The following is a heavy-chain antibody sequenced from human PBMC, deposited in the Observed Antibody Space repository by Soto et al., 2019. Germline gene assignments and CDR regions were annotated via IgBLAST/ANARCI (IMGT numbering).Heavy chain of an antibody. CDR3: ARHRGRDYFDY. Sequence: SETLSLTCTVSGGSISSSRYYWGWIRRPPGKGLEWIGSIYYSGSTYYNPSLKSRVTISVDTSKNQFSLKLSSVTAADTAVYYCARHRGRDYFDYWGQGTLVTVSS. V-gene: IGHV4-39*01. CDR1: GGSISSSRYY. D-gene: IGHD2-15*01. J-gene: IGHJ4*02. CDR2: IYYSGST.